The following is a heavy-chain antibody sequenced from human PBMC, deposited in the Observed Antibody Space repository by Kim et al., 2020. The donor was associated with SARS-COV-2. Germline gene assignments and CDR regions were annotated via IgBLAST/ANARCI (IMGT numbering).Heavy chain of an antibody. D-gene: IGHD3-10*01. CDR3: IMGSYGSGDY. V-gene: IGHV1-69*01. J-gene: IGHJ4*02. CDR2: TA. Sequence: TANYARKFQGRVTITADESTSTAYMELSSMRSEDTAVYYCIMGSYGSGDYWGQGTLVTVSS.